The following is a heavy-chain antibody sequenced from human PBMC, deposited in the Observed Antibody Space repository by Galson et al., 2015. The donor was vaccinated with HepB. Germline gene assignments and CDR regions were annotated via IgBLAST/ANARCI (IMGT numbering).Heavy chain of an antibody. Sequence: SLRLSCAAPGFTFSSYAMHWVRQAPGKGLEWVAVISYDGSNKYYADSVKGRFTISRDNSKNTLYLQMNSLRAEDTAVYYCAREGAAAANFDYWGQGTLVTVSS. D-gene: IGHD6-13*01. V-gene: IGHV3-30-3*01. CDR2: ISYDGSNK. CDR1: GFTFSSYA. J-gene: IGHJ4*02. CDR3: AREGAAAANFDY.